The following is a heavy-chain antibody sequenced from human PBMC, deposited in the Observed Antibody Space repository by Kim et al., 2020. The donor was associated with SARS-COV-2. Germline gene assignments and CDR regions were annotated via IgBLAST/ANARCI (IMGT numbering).Heavy chain of an antibody. V-gene: IGHV3-53*01. CDR2: YSGGGT. D-gene: IGHD4-17*01. CDR3: ARDPYD. Sequence: YSGGGTHNADSVKGRFTISRENSKNTLYLQMNSLRAEDTAVYYCARDPYDWGQGTLVTVSS. J-gene: IGHJ4*02.